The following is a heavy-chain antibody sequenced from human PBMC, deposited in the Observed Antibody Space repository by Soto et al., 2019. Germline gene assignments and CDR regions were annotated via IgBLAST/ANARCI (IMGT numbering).Heavy chain of an antibody. J-gene: IGHJ6*02. CDR2: MNEDGGTT. D-gene: IGHD3-10*01. CDR1: GFTFSSYW. Sequence: SLRLSCAASGFTFSSYWMHWVRQAPGKGLVWVSRMNEDGGTTDYADSVKGRFTISRDNAKNTLYLQMNSLRVEDTAVYYCASHRSGRADVWGQGTTVTVSS. CDR3: ASHRSGRADV. V-gene: IGHV3-74*01.